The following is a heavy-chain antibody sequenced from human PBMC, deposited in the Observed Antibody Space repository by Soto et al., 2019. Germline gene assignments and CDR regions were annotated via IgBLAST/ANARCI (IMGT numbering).Heavy chain of an antibody. V-gene: IGHV3-30-3*01. CDR3: ARARLDTPALEY. CDR1: GFSFRSYA. CDR2: MSYDGSDK. J-gene: IGHJ4*02. Sequence: QVQLVESGGGVVQPGRSLRLSCAASGFSFRSYAMHWVRQAPGKGLEGVAVMSYDGSDKDYADSVKGRFTISRDKSKNTLYLQMSSLRAEDTAVYYCARARLDTPALEYWGQGTLVTVSS. D-gene: IGHD2-2*01.